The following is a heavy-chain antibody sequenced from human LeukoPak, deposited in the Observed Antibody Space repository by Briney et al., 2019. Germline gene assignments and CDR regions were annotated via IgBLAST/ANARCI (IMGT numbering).Heavy chain of an antibody. V-gene: IGHV3-64*01. Sequence: GGSLRLSCAASGFTFSSYAMHWVRQAPGKGLEYVSAISSNGGSTYYANSVKGRFTISRDNSKNTLYLQMGSLRAEDMAVYYCASLSSGWYGYWGQGALVTVSS. CDR2: ISSNGGST. J-gene: IGHJ4*02. D-gene: IGHD6-19*01. CDR1: GFTFSSYA. CDR3: ASLSSGWYGY.